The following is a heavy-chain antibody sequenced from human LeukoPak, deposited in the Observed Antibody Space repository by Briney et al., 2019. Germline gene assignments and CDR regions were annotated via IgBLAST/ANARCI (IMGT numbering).Heavy chain of an antibody. CDR1: GFTFSSYA. CDR3: ATPNYDFWSGYYSYYYGMDV. J-gene: IGHJ6*02. Sequence: PGGSLRLSCAASGFTFSSYAMSWVRQAPGKGLEWVSAISGSGGSTYYADSVKGRFTISRDNSKNMLYLQMNSLRAEDTAVYYCATPNYDFWSGYYSYYYGMDVWGQGTTVTVSS. CDR2: ISGSGGST. D-gene: IGHD3-3*01. V-gene: IGHV3-23*01.